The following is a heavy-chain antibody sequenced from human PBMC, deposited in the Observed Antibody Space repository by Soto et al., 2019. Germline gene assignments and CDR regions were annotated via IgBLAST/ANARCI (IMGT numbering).Heavy chain of an antibody. CDR1: GYTFTNYA. V-gene: IGHV1-3*01. CDR2: INAGNGNT. J-gene: IGHJ5*02. Sequence: QVQLVQSGAEVKKPGASVKVSCKASGYTFTNYAIHWVRQAPGQRLEWLGWINAGNGNTKYSQKFQDRVTITRDTSASRAYMELSSLRSEDTAVYYCARDRSCCSVGTCCFNWFDPWGQGTLVTVSS. D-gene: IGHD2-15*01. CDR3: ARDRSCCSVGTCCFNWFDP.